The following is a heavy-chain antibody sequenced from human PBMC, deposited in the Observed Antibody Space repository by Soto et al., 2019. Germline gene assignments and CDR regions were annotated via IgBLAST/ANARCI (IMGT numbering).Heavy chain of an antibody. V-gene: IGHV3-21*01. J-gene: IGHJ6*02. Sequence: EVQLVESGGGLVKPGGSLRLSCAASGFTFSSYSMNWVRQAPGKGLEWVSSISSSSSYIYYADSVKGRFTISRDNAKNSLYLQMNSLRAEDTAVYYSARGRYSSSPWRYYYYYYGMDVWGQGTTVTVSS. CDR1: GFTFSSYS. CDR3: ARGRYSSSPWRYYYYYYGMDV. D-gene: IGHD6-6*01. CDR2: ISSSSSYI.